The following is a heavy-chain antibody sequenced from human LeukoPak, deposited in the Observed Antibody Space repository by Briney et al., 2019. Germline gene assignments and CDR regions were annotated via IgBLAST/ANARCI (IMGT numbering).Heavy chain of an antibody. V-gene: IGHV4-4*07. D-gene: IGHD6-19*01. CDR3: ARLFRVAGTRWFDP. Sequence: SETLSLTCTVSGGSISSYYWSWIRQPAGKGLEWIGRIYTSGSTNYNPSLKSRVTISVDTSKNQFSLKLSSVTAADTAVYYCARLFRVAGTRWFDPWGQGTLVTVSS. CDR2: IYTSGST. CDR1: GGSISSYY. J-gene: IGHJ5*02.